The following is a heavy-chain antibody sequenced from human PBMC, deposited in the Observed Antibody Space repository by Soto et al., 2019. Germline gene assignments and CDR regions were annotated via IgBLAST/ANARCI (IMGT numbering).Heavy chain of an antibody. D-gene: IGHD1-20*01. CDR2: INPNSGGT. CDR1: GYTFTGYY. J-gene: IGHJ6*02. V-gene: IGHV1-2*02. Sequence: QVQLVQSGAEVKKPGASVKVSCKASGYTFTGYYMHWLRQAPGQGLEWRGWINPNSGGTNYAQKCQGRVTMTRETSLSTAYMELSRLRSDETAVYYCARAAQDNWTRSYYYYYYGMDVWGQGTTVTVSS. CDR3: ARAAQDNWTRSYYYYYYGMDV.